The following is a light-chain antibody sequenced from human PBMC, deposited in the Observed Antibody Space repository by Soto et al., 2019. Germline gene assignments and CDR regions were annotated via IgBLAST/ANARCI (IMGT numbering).Light chain of an antibody. CDR1: QSLSSW. J-gene: IGKJ1*01. V-gene: IGKV1-5*03. CDR3: QHYDTYAWT. CDR2: KAS. Sequence: DIQMTQSPSTLSASVGDRVTITCRASQSLSSWLAWYQQKPGKAPKLLIYKASSLERGVPSRFSGSGSGTEFTLTISSLQPDDSATYYCQHYDTYAWTFGQGTKVDI.